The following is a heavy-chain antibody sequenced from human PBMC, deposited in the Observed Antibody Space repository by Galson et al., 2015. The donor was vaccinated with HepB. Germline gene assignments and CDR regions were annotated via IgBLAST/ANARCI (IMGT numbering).Heavy chain of an antibody. Sequence: ETLSLTCTVSGGSISSYYWSWIRQPPGKGLEWIGYIYYSGSTNYNPSLKSRVTISVDTSKNQFSLKLSSVTAADTAVYYCARGGVGATYFDYWGQGTLVTVSS. J-gene: IGHJ4*02. V-gene: IGHV4-59*01. CDR2: IYYSGST. CDR1: GGSISSYY. D-gene: IGHD1-26*01. CDR3: ARGGVGATYFDY.